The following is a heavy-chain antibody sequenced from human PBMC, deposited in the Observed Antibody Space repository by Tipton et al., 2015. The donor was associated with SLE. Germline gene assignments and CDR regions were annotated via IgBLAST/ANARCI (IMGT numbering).Heavy chain of an antibody. CDR1: GGSISTNY. J-gene: IGHJ6*03. Sequence: TLSLTCTVSGGSISTNYWSWIRQSPGKGLEWIGYIYYSGNTNYNPSLKSRVTFSVDTSKNQFSLHLKSVTAADTAIYYCARAELVPTVMPWEGLGLYSYYMDVWGKGTTVTVSS. V-gene: IGHV4-59*12. D-gene: IGHD2-2*01. CDR3: ARAELVPTVMPWEGLGLYSYYMDV. CDR2: IYYSGNT.